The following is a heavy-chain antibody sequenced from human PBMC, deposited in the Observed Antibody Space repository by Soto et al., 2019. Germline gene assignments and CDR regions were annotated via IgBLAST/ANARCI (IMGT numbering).Heavy chain of an antibody. CDR3: ARARRGYCSSTSCYLHYYYYMDV. CDR2: MNPNSGNT. CDR1: GYTFTSYD. D-gene: IGHD2-2*01. V-gene: IGHV1-8*01. Sequence: ASLKVACKASGYTFTSYDINWVRQATGQGLEWMGWMNPNSGNTGYAQKFQGRVTMTRNTSISTAYMELSSLRSEDTAVYYCARARRGYCSSTSCYLHYYYYMDVWGKGTTVTVSS. J-gene: IGHJ6*03.